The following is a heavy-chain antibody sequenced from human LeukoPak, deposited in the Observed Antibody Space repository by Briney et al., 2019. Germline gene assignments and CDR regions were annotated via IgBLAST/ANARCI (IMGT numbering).Heavy chain of an antibody. CDR2: VSTYNSER. CDR3: VRDNWNEFDP. V-gene: IGHV1-18*01. J-gene: IGHJ5*02. D-gene: IGHD1-20*01. CDR1: GYRFSSNG. Sequence: ASVTVSCKASGYRFSSNGISWVRLAPGQGLEWVGWVSTYNSERNYAPRFQGRVTMTADTSTSTAYMELRSLRADDTAVYYCVRDNWNEFDPWGQGTLVPVSS.